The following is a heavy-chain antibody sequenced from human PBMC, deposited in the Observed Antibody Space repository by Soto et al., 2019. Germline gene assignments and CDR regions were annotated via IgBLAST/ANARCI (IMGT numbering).Heavy chain of an antibody. Sequence: PSETLSLTXTVSGDSINSADYYWSWLRQPPGKGLEWIGYIYYSRSDYYNPSLGRRATITIDTSRNQFSLNLMSVTAADTAVYYCARVVQFYDSSGYSFYYFDYWGQGAQVTVSS. CDR2: IYYSRSD. CDR1: GDSINSADYY. V-gene: IGHV4-30-4*01. CDR3: ARVVQFYDSSGYSFYYFDY. J-gene: IGHJ4*02. D-gene: IGHD3-22*01.